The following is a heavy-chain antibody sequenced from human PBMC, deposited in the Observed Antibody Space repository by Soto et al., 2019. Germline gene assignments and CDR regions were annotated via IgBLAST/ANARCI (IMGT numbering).Heavy chain of an antibody. V-gene: IGHV3-30-3*01. Sequence: QVPLVESGGGVVQPGRSLRLSCAASGFTFSNHAMHWVRQAPGKGLEWVAFIYYDGSNKYYADSVKGRFTISRDNSKNTLYLEMNSLRAEDTAVYYCARLAAVSPGYGMDVWGQGTTVTVSS. CDR2: IYYDGSNK. CDR1: GFTFSNHA. D-gene: IGHD6-13*01. J-gene: IGHJ6*02. CDR3: ARLAAVSPGYGMDV.